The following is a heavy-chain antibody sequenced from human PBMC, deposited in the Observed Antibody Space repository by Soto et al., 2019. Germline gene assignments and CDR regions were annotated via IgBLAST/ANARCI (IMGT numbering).Heavy chain of an antibody. D-gene: IGHD1-20*01. CDR1: GGSISSGGYY. Sequence: QVQLQESGPGLVKPSQTLSLTCTVSGGSISSGGYYWSWIRQHPGKGLEWIGYIYYSGSTYYNPSLKSRVTISVDTSKNQFALKLSSVTAADTAVYYCARDPSYNWNYSYGMDVWGQGTTVTVSS. V-gene: IGHV4-31*03. CDR2: IYYSGST. CDR3: ARDPSYNWNYSYGMDV. J-gene: IGHJ6*02.